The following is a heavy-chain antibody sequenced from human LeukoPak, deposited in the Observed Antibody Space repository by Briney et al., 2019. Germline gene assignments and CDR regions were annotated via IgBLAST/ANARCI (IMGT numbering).Heavy chain of an antibody. D-gene: IGHD3-10*01. J-gene: IGHJ6*02. Sequence: GGSLRLSCAASGFTFSSYAMHWVRQAPGKGLEWVAVISYDGRNKYYADSVKGRFTISRDNSKNTLYLQMNSLRAEDTAVYYCARDQYYYSSDPGADTYYYYGMDVWGQGTTVTVSS. CDR2: ISYDGRNK. V-gene: IGHV3-30*04. CDR1: GFTFSSYA. CDR3: ARDQYYYSSDPGADTYYYYGMDV.